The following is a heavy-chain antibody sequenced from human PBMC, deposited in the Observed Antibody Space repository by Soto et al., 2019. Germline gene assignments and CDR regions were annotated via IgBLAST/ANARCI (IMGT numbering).Heavy chain of an antibody. CDR3: ARLNVNYYYGMDV. Sequence: LRLSCAASGFTVSSNYMSWVRQAPGKGLEWVSVIYSGGSTYYADSVKGRFTISRDNSKNTLYLQMNSLRAEDTAVYYCARLNVNYYYGMDVWGQGTTVTVSS. D-gene: IGHD1-1*01. V-gene: IGHV3-53*01. J-gene: IGHJ6*02. CDR1: GFTVSSNY. CDR2: IYSGGST.